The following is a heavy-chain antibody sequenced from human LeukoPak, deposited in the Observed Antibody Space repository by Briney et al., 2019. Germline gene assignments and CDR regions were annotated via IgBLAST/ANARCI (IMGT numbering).Heavy chain of an antibody. CDR3: TRGGRLHPQSPY. CDR2: IKQDGIDI. V-gene: IGHV3-7*01. CDR1: GFTFSTYW. D-gene: IGHD3-16*01. Sequence: PGESLRLSCAASGFTFSTYWMSWVRQAPGKGLEWVANIKQDGIDIYYVDSVKGRFTISRDNAKNSLYLQMSSLRAEDTAVYYCTRGGRLHPQSPYWGQGTLVTVSS. J-gene: IGHJ4*02.